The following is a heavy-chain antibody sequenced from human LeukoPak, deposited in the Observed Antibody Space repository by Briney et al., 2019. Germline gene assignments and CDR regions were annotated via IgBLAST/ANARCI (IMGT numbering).Heavy chain of an antibody. CDR3: ARSSGYYYYGMDV. CDR2: INPNSGGT. D-gene: IGHD3-22*01. CDR1: GYTFTGYY. Sequence: ASVKVSCKASGYTFTGYYMHWVRQAPGQELEWRGWINPNSGGTNYAQKFQGRVTMTRDTSISTAYMELSGLRSDDTAMYYCARSSGYYYYGMDVWGQGTTVTVSS. V-gene: IGHV1-2*02. J-gene: IGHJ6*02.